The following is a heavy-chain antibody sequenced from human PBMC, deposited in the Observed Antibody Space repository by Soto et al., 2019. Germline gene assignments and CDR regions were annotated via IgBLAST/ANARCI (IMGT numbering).Heavy chain of an antibody. D-gene: IGHD5-12*01. CDR3: ARDYGYSGYDYFDY. V-gene: IGHV3-7*01. CDR2: IKQDGSEK. CDR1: GFTFSSYW. Sequence: EVQLVESGGGLVQPGGSLRLSCAASGFTFSSYWMSWVRQAPGKGLEWVANIKQDGSEKYYVDSVKGRFTISRDNAKNSLYLQMNSLRAEDTAVYYCARDYGYSGYDYFDYWGQGTLVTVSS. J-gene: IGHJ4*02.